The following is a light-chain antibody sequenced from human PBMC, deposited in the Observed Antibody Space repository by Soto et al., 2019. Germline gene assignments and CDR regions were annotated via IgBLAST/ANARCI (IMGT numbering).Light chain of an antibody. J-gene: IGLJ2*01. CDR3: GAWDSSLSVVL. V-gene: IGLV1-51*01. CDR1: SSNIGSNY. CDR2: DDN. Sequence: QSVLTQPPSVSAAPGEKVTISCSGSSSNIGSNYVSWYQQFPRTAPKLLIYDDNKRPSGIPDRFSGSKSGTSATLGITGLQTGDENDYYCGAWDSSLSVVLFGGGTKLTVL.